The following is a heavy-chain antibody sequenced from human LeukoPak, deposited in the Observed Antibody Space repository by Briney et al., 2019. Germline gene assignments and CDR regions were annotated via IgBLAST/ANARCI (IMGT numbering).Heavy chain of an antibody. V-gene: IGHV3-30-3*01. D-gene: IGHD4-17*01. CDR1: GFTFSNYA. Sequence: PGRSLRLSCAASGFTFSNYAMHWVRQAPGEGLEWVALMSYDGSNKFYADSVKGRFTISRDNSKSTLYLQMNSLKAEDTAVYYCARGGVTTMTLRDLWLDYWGQGTLVTVSS. J-gene: IGHJ4*02. CDR3: ARGGVTTMTLRDLWLDY. CDR2: MSYDGSNK.